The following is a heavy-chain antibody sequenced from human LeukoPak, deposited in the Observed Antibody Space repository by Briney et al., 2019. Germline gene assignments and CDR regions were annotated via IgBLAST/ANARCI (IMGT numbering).Heavy chain of an antibody. CDR1: GFTVSNNY. J-gene: IGHJ4*02. V-gene: IGHV3-53*01. Sequence: GGSLRLSCAASGFTVSNNYMTWVRQAPGKGLEWVSLIYSGGSTYYADSVEGRFTISRDNSKNTLYLQMNSLRAEDTAVYYCAAYSSCDYWGQGTLVTVSS. CDR3: AAYSSCDY. D-gene: IGHD6-6*01. CDR2: IYSGGST.